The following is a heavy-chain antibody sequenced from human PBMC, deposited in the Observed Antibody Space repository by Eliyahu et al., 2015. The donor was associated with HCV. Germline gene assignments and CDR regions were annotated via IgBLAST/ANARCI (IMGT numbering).Heavy chain of an antibody. D-gene: IGHD3-22*01. CDR3: ARDHYYDSSGFDY. CDR2: ISSSSSYI. J-gene: IGHJ4*02. Sequence: EVQLVESGGGLVKPGGSLRLSCAASGFXFSSYSMNWVRQAPGKGLEWVSSISSSSSYIYYADSVKGRFTISRDNAKNSLYLQMNSLRAEDTAVYYCARDHYYDSSGFDYWGQGTLVTVSS. CDR1: GFXFSSYS. V-gene: IGHV3-21*01.